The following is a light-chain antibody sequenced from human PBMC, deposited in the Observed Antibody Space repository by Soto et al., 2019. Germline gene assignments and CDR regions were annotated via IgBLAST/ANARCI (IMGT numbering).Light chain of an antibody. CDR3: SSHTSTSTLVV. V-gene: IGLV2-14*03. CDR2: GVD. J-gene: IGLJ2*01. Sequence: QSALTQPASVSGSPGQPITIPCTGTSADVGGYNYVSWYQQFPGKAPKLIIYGVDNRPSGVSNRFSGSKSGNTASLTISGLQAEDEADYYCSSHTSTSTLVVFGGGTKLTVL. CDR1: SADVGGYNY.